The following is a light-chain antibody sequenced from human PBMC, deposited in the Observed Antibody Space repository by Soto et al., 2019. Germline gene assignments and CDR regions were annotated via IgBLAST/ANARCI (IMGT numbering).Light chain of an antibody. CDR2: GAS. CDR3: QQYNKWPPRT. Sequence: EIVLTQSPATLSVSPVERATLSCRASQSVSSNLAWYQHKPGQAPRLLIYGASNRATGIPARFSGSGSGTEFTLTISSLQSEDFAVYYCQQYNKWPPRTFGQGTKVDIK. V-gene: IGKV3-15*01. CDR1: QSVSSN. J-gene: IGKJ1*01.